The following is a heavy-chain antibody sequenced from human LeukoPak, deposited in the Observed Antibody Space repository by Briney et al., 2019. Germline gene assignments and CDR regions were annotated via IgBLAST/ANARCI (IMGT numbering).Heavy chain of an antibody. J-gene: IGHJ2*01. D-gene: IGHD6-13*01. CDR2: IDGSGGST. V-gene: IGHV3-23*01. CDR1: GFTFSTYA. CDR3: AKVAADSAWYIDL. Sequence: GGSLRLSCAASGFTFSTYAMTWVRQAPGKGLEWVSTIDGSGGSTYYADSVKGRFTISRDNSKNTLYLQMNSLRAEDTAVYYCAKVAADSAWYIDLWGRGTLVSVSS.